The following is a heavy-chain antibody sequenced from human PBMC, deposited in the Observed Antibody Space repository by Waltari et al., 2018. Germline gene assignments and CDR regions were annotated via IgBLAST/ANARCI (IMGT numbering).Heavy chain of an antibody. V-gene: IGHV4-59*01. D-gene: IGHD1-26*01. Sequence: QVQLQESGPGLVKPSETLSLTCTVSGGSISSYYWSWIRQPPGKGLEWIGYIYYSGSTNYNPSLKSRVTISVDTSKNQFSLKLSSVTAADTAVYYCASKAVGATSPRSDYYYYMDVWGKGTTVTVSS. CDR2: IYYSGST. CDR1: GGSISSYY. J-gene: IGHJ6*03. CDR3: ASKAVGATSPRSDYYYYMDV.